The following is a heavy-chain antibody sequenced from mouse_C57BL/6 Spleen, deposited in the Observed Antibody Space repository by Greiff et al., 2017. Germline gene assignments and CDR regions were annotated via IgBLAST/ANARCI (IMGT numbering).Heavy chain of an antibody. D-gene: IGHD4-1*01. CDR1: GYTFTDYE. V-gene: IGHV1-15*01. J-gene: IGHJ2*01. Sequence: VQLQESGAELVRPGASVTLSCKASGYTFTDYEMPWVKQTPVHGLEWIGAIDPETGGTAYNQKFKGKAILTADKSSSTAYMELRSLTSEDSAVYYCTKYWEWGYLDYWGQGTTLTVSS. CDR3: TKYWEWGYLDY. CDR2: IDPETGGT.